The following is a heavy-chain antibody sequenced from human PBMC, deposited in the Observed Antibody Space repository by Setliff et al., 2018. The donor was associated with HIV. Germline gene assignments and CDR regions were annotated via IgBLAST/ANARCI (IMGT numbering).Heavy chain of an antibody. CDR1: NGSINGYY. CDR3: ARVHLYDATAYYSSFES. V-gene: IGHV4-59*01. CDR2: ISHTGST. Sequence: SETLSLTCSVSNGSINGYYWTWIRQPPGKGLEWIGYISHTGSTSFNPSLKSRVSMSVDLSKNQFSLHLVSVTAADTAVYFCARVHLYDATAYYSSFESWGPGILVTVSS. D-gene: IGHD2-21*01. J-gene: IGHJ4*02.